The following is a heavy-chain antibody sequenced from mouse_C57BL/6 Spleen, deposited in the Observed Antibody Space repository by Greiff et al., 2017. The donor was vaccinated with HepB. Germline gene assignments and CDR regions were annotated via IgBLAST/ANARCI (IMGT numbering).Heavy chain of an antibody. CDR2: ISSGSSTI. Sequence: EVQGVESGGGLVKPGGSLKLSCAASGFTFSDYGMHWVRQAPEKGLEWVAYISSGSSTIYYADTVKGRFTISRDNAKNTLFLQRTSLRSEDTAMYYCARPDYYGSRYAMDYWGQGTSVTVSS. J-gene: IGHJ4*01. D-gene: IGHD1-1*01. CDR3: ARPDYYGSRYAMDY. V-gene: IGHV5-17*01. CDR1: GFTFSDYG.